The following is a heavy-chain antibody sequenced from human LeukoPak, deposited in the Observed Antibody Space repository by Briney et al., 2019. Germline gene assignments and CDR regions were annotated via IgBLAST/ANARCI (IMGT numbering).Heavy chain of an antibody. CDR1: GGSISSSSYY. J-gene: IGHJ4*02. CDR2: IYYSGST. D-gene: IGHD3-3*01. V-gene: IGHV4-39*01. Sequence: SETLSLTCTVSGGSISSSSYYWGWIRQPPGKGLEWIGSIYYSGSTYYNPSLKSRVTISVDTSKNQFSLKLSSVTAADTAVYYCARHPSYYDFWSGYYKPDSDFDYWGQGTLVTVSS. CDR3: ARHPSYYDFWSGYYKPDSDFDY.